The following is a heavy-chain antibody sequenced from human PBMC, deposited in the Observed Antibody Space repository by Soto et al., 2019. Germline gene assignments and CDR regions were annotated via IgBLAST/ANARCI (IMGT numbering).Heavy chain of an antibody. V-gene: IGHV3-30-3*01. CDR2: ISSDGSSK. Sequence: QVQLVESGGGVVQPGRSLRLSCAASGFTFSNYAINWVRQAPGKGLEWLAVISSDGSSKYYADSVKGRFTISRDNSKNTLYLQMNSLRAEDTAMYYCARDPPAGDVYDYYFDYWGQGTLVTVSS. CDR3: ARDPPAGDVYDYYFDY. J-gene: IGHJ4*02. CDR1: GFTFSNYA. D-gene: IGHD5-12*01.